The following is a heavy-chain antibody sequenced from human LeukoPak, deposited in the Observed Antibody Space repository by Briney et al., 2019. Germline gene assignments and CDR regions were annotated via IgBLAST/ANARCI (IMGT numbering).Heavy chain of an antibody. Sequence: PGGSLRLSCAASGFTVGTDFMTWVRQAPGKGLVWLSMTHVTSGEFYADSVRGRFTPSIDGSKNTLHLQTNSLTTEDTAVYYCANRVSWGQGTLVTVSS. V-gene: IGHV3-66*02. J-gene: IGHJ4*02. CDR3: ANRVS. CDR2: THVTSGE. CDR1: GFTVGTDF.